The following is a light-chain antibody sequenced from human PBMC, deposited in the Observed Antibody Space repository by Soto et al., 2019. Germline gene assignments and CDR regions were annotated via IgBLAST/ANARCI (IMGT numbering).Light chain of an antibody. Sequence: DIQMTQSPSTLSASVGDRVTITCRASQSINSWLAWYQQKPGTAPKFLIYDASSLESGVQSRFSGSGSGTEFTLTIRSLQPDDFATYYCKQYNSSPLTFGGGTKVDIK. J-gene: IGKJ4*01. V-gene: IGKV1-5*01. CDR1: QSINSW. CDR3: KQYNSSPLT. CDR2: DAS.